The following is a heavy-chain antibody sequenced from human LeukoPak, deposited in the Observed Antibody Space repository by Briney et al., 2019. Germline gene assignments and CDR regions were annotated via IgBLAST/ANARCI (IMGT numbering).Heavy chain of an antibody. V-gene: IGHV3-30*02. J-gene: IGHJ4*02. CDR1: GFTFSYYG. Sequence: PGGSLRLSCVASGFTFSYYGIHWVRQAPGKGRERVGIIRYDGSNKYYAESVKGRFTISRDNSKNTLYLQMNSLRVEDTAAYYCAKIEGKYQLANIPDSWGQGTLVTVSS. D-gene: IGHD2-2*01. CDR3: AKIEGKYQLANIPDS. CDR2: IRYDGSNK.